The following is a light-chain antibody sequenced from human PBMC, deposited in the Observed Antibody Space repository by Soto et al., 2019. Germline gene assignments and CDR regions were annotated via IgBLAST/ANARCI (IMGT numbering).Light chain of an antibody. CDR1: SSDVGFYNF. J-gene: IGLJ2*01. CDR2: EVT. V-gene: IGLV2-8*01. Sequence: QSALTQPPSASGSPGQSLTISCTGTSSDVGFYNFVSWYQQRPGKAPKLVIYEVTKRPSGVPDRFSGSKSGSTASLTVSGLQADDEADYYCNSYTSSSTLVLFGGGTQLTVL. CDR3: NSYTSSSTLVL.